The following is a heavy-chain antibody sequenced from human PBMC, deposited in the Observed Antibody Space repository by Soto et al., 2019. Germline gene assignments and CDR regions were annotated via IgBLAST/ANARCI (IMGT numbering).Heavy chain of an antibody. J-gene: IGHJ6*02. Sequence: GGSLRLSCAASGFTFSSYTMNWVRQAPGKGLEWVSVINSGGSTDYADSVKGRFTISRDISRNTLYLQMNSLRAEDTAVYYCVRENYYYGMDVWGQGTTVTVSS. CDR3: VRENYYYGMDV. CDR2: INSGGST. CDR1: GFTFSSYT. V-gene: IGHV3-66*01.